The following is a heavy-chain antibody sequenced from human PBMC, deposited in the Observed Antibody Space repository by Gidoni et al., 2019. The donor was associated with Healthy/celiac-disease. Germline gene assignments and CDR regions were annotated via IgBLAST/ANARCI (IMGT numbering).Heavy chain of an antibody. CDR3: ARALAPIAVAGGEVRPIAVAGRGNWFDP. CDR1: GYTFTSYY. D-gene: IGHD6-19*01. V-gene: IGHV1-46*01. J-gene: IGHJ5*02. CDR2: INPSGGST. Sequence: QVQLEQSGAEVKKPGASVKVSCKASGYTFTSYYMHWVRQAPGQGLEWMGIINPSGGSTSYAQKFQGRVTMTRDTSTSTVYMELSSLRSEDTAVYYCARALAPIAVAGGEVRPIAVAGRGNWFDPWGQGTLVTVSS.